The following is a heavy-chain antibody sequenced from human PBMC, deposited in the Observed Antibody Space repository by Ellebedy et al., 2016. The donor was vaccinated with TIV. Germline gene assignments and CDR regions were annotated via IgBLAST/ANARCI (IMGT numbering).Heavy chain of an antibody. CDR1: GFTFSSYS. CDR2: ISSSSTTI. J-gene: IGHJ4*02. Sequence: GESLKISCAASGFTFSSYSMNWVRPAPGKGLEWVSYISSSSTTIHYADSVKGRFTISRDDAKNSLSLHMNSLRAEDTAVYYCARTRGYNYGYSDYWGQGTLVTVSS. V-gene: IGHV3-48*04. D-gene: IGHD5-18*01. CDR3: ARTRGYNYGYSDY.